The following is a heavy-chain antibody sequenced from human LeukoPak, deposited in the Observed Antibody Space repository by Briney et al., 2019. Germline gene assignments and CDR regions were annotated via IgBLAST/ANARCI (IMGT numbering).Heavy chain of an antibody. CDR1: GFTFSNAW. J-gene: IGHJ4*02. CDR3: AKDTYGSSWYVDY. CDR2: ISGSGGST. Sequence: GGSLRLSCAASGFTFSNAWMSWVRQAPGKGLEWVSAISGSGGSTYYADSVKGRFTISRDNSKNTLYLQMNSLRAEDTAVYYCAKDTYGSSWYVDYWGQGTLVTVSS. V-gene: IGHV3-23*01. D-gene: IGHD6-13*01.